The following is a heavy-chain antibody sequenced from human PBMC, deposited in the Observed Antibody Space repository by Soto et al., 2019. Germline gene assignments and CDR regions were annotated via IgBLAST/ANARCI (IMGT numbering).Heavy chain of an antibody. D-gene: IGHD6-6*01. CDR1: GFTFSSYS. V-gene: IGHV3-21*01. Sequence: TGGSLRLSCAASGFTFSSYSMNWVRQAPGKGLEWVSSISSSSSYIYYADSVKGRFTISRDNAKNSLYLQMNSLRAEDTAVYYCARDGRISSSSPSYYYGMDVWGQGTTVTVSS. J-gene: IGHJ6*02. CDR2: ISSSSSYI. CDR3: ARDGRISSSSPSYYYGMDV.